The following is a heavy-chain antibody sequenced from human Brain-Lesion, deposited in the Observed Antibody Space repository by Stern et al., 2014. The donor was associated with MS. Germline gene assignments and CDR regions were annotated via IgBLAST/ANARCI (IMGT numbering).Heavy chain of an antibody. J-gene: IGHJ6*02. D-gene: IGHD4-23*01. CDR2: INPYSGDT. Sequence: QLGQSGAEVKKPGASVKVSCKASGYTFTDYFMHWVRQAPGQGLEWLGWINPYSGDTKYAQKFQGWVTMTRDTSISTAYMELNSLRSDDTAVYYCARVPGGVFGGMDVWGQGTTVT. CDR1: GYTFTDYF. V-gene: IGHV1-2*04. CDR3: ARVPGGVFGGMDV.